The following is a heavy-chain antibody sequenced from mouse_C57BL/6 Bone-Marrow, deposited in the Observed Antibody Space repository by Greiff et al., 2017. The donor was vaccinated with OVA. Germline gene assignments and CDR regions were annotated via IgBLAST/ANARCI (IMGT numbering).Heavy chain of an antibody. D-gene: IGHD2-3*01. J-gene: IGHJ2*01. V-gene: IGHV1-59*01. CDR3: ARGGWLLSLDY. Sequence: VQLQQPGAELVRPGPSVKLSCKASGYTFTSYWMHWVKQRPGQGLEWIGVIDPSDSYTNYNQKFKGKATLTVDTSSSTAYMQLSSLTSEDSAVYYCARGGWLLSLDYWGQGTTLTVSS. CDR2: IDPSDSYT. CDR1: GYTFTSYW.